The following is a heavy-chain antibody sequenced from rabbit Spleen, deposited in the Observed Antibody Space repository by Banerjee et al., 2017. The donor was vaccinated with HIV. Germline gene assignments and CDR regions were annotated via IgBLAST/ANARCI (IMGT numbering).Heavy chain of an antibody. J-gene: IGHJ4*01. Sequence: QSLEESGGDLVKPGASLTLTCTASGFSFSSGDWIYWVRQAPGKGLEWIGYIDPIFTATYYANWAKGRFTISKTSSTTVTLQVTSLTAADTATYFCARDLDGVIGWNFGWWGPGTLVTVS. CDR1: GFSFSSGDW. CDR2: IDPIFTAT. CDR3: ARDLDGVIGWNFGW. V-gene: IGHV1S40*01. D-gene: IGHD2-1*01.